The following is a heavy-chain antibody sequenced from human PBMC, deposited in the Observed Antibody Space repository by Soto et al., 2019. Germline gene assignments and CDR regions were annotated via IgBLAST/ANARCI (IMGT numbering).Heavy chain of an antibody. J-gene: IGHJ4*02. CDR2: ISYDGSNK. Sequence: QVQLVESGGGVVQPGRSLRLSCAASGFTFSSYGMHWVRQAPGKGLEWVAVISYDGSNKYYADSVKGRFTISRDNSKNTLYLQMNSLRAEDTAVYYCAKDLQGGPHWGQGTLVTVSS. CDR3: AKDLQGGPH. V-gene: IGHV3-30*18. CDR1: GFTFSSYG.